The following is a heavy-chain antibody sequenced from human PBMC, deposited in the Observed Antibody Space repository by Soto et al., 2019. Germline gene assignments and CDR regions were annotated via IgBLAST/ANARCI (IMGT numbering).Heavy chain of an antibody. D-gene: IGHD3-22*01. V-gene: IGHV3-7*01. J-gene: IGHJ4*02. CDR1: GFTYSSYW. CDR2: IKQDGSEK. Sequence: PGGSLRLSCAASGFTYSSYWMSWVGQAPGKGLEWVANIKQDGSEKYYVDSVKGRFTISRDNAKNSLYLQMNSLRAEDTAVYYCARDLNYYDSSGYPNYFDYWGQGTLVTSPQ. CDR3: ARDLNYYDSSGYPNYFDY.